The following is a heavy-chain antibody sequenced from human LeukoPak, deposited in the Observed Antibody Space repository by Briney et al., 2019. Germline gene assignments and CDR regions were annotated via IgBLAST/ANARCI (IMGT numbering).Heavy chain of an antibody. J-gene: IGHJ3*02. CDR3: AREGHLIVEVSSDAFDI. Sequence: GGSLRLSCAASGFTFSSYWMSWVRQAPGKGLEWVANIKRDGSEKYYVDSVKGRFTISRDNAKNSLYLQMNSLRAEDTAVYYCAREGHLIVEVSSDAFDIWGQGTMVTVSS. CDR2: IKRDGSEK. D-gene: IGHD3-22*01. CDR1: GFTFSSYW. V-gene: IGHV3-7*01.